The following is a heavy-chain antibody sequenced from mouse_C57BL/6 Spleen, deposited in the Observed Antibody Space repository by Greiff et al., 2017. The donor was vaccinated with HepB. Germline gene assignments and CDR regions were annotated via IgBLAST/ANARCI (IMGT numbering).Heavy chain of an antibody. D-gene: IGHD3-2*02. V-gene: IGHV1-53*01. Sequence: QVQLQQSGTELVKPGASVKLSCKASGYTFTSYWMHWVKQRPGQGLVWIGNINPSNGGTNYNEKFKSKATLTVDKSSSTAYMQLSSLTSEDSAVYYCARTAQALYWYFDVWGTGTTVTVSS. J-gene: IGHJ1*03. CDR1: GYTFTSYW. CDR2: INPSNGGT. CDR3: ARTAQALYWYFDV.